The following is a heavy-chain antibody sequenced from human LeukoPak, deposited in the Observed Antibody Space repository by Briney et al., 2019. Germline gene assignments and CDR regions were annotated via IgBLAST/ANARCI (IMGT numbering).Heavy chain of an antibody. CDR3: VSFYETY. J-gene: IGHJ4*02. CDR2: INSDGSWT. Sequence: GWSLRLSCAASGNYWMHWVRQAPGKGLVWVSHINSDGSWTSYADSVKGRFTISKDNAKNTVYLQMNNLRAEDTAVYYCVSFYETYWGRGTLVTVSS. CDR1: GNYW. V-gene: IGHV3-74*01. D-gene: IGHD2-2*01.